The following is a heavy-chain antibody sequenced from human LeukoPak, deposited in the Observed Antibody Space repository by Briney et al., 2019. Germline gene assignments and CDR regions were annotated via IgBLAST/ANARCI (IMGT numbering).Heavy chain of an antibody. CDR1: GYSFITYW. CDR2: IYPGESDT. CDR3: ARPHYDSSGYEFDY. Sequence: GGSLKISCKGSGYSFITYWIGWVRQMPGKGLEWRGIIYPGESDTRYSPSFQGQVTISADKSISTAYLHWSSLKASDTAMYYCARPHYDSSGYEFDYWGQGTLVTVSS. V-gene: IGHV5-51*01. D-gene: IGHD3-22*01. J-gene: IGHJ4*02.